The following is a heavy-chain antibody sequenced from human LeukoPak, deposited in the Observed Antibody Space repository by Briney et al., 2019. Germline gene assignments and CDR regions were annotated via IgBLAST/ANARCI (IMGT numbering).Heavy chain of an antibody. CDR3: VRIYRGPDY. D-gene: IGHD3-10*01. J-gene: IGHJ4*02. Sequence: ASVKVSCKASGYTFTGYYIHWVRQAPGQGLEWMGWINPNSDDTNYAQKFQGRVTMTRDTSISTVYMELTRLRSDDTAVYYCVRIYRGPDYWGQGTLVTVSS. CDR2: INPNSDDT. V-gene: IGHV1-2*02. CDR1: GYTFTGYY.